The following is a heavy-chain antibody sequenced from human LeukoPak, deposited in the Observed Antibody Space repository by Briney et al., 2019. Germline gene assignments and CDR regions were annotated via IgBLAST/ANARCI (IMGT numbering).Heavy chain of an antibody. D-gene: IGHD3-10*01. CDR2: IRYDGSNK. CDR3: AKASDYYGSGYSNYYMDV. J-gene: IGHJ6*03. CDR1: GFTFSSYG. Sequence: GGSLRPSCAASGFTFSSYGMHWVRQAPGKGLEWVAFIRYDGSNKYYADSVKGRFTISRDNSKNTLYLQMNSLRAEDTAVYYCAKASDYYGSGYSNYYMDVWGKGTTVTISS. V-gene: IGHV3-30*02.